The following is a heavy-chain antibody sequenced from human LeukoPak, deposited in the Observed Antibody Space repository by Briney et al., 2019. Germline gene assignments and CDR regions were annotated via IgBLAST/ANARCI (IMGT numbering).Heavy chain of an antibody. J-gene: IGHJ5*02. D-gene: IGHD1-1*01. Sequence: GGSLRLSCAASGFPFSNYGMHWVRQAQGKGLEWVAFLRHYGSSTFYSDSVKGRFTISRDTSKSTLYLQMNSLRDEDTAMYYCVWRPRPSYQQKDNFDHWGQGTLVTVSS. CDR3: VWRPRPSYQQKDNFDH. CDR1: GFPFSNYG. V-gene: IGHV3-30*02. CDR2: LRHYGSST.